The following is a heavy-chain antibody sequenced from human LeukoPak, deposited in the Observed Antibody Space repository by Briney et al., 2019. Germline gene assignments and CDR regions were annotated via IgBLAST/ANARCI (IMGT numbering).Heavy chain of an antibody. D-gene: IGHD3-9*01. V-gene: IGHV3-30*18. CDR3: TNRRYLDY. Sequence: GGSLRLSCAASGFTFSSHDMHWVRQAPGKGLEWVAIISHDGSYKNYADSVKGRYTVSRDNSDNTLFLQMSSLRVEDTAIYYCTNRRYLDYWGQGTLVTVSS. CDR1: GFTFSSHD. J-gene: IGHJ4*02. CDR2: ISHDGSYK.